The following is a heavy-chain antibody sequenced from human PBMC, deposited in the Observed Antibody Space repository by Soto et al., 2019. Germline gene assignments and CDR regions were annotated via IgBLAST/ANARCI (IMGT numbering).Heavy chain of an antibody. CDR3: ARVWTTVTNWFDP. Sequence: QVQLQESGPGLVKPSGTLSLTCAVSGGSISSSNWWSWVRQPPGKGLEWIGEIYHSGSTNYNPSLNRRIXISVDKSKNQFSLKLSSVTAADTAVYYCARVWTTVTNWFDPWGQGTLVTVSS. V-gene: IGHV4-4*02. J-gene: IGHJ5*02. D-gene: IGHD4-17*01. CDR2: IYHSGST. CDR1: GGSISSSNW.